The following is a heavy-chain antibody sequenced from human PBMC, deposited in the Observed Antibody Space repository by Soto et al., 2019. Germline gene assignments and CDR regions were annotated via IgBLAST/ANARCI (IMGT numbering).Heavy chain of an antibody. D-gene: IGHD3-16*01. J-gene: IGHJ4*02. CDR3: AHRGGATVGLYYFDY. Sequence: ESCPTLVNPTQTLTLTCTFSGFSLSTTGVGVSWIRQPPGKALEWLALIYWHDDKRYSPSLKSRLSITKDTSKNQVVLTMTDMDPVDTATYYCAHRGGATVGLYYFDYWGQGAMVTVYS. CDR1: GFSLSTTGVG. V-gene: IGHV2-5*01. CDR2: IYWHDDK.